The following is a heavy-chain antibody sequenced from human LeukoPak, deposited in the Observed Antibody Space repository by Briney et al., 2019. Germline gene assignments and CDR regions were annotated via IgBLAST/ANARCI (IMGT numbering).Heavy chain of an antibody. CDR1: GFSFSSYK. D-gene: IGHD3-22*01. V-gene: IGHV3-48*01. Sequence: GGSLRLSCAASGFSFSSYKMNWVRQAPGKGLEWISYISSSSSTIYYADSVKGRFTISRDNAKNSLYLQMNSLRAEDTAVYYCAFGVIGSGYSDFDYWGQGTLVTVSS. CDR3: AFGVIGSGYSDFDY. J-gene: IGHJ4*02. CDR2: ISSSSSTI.